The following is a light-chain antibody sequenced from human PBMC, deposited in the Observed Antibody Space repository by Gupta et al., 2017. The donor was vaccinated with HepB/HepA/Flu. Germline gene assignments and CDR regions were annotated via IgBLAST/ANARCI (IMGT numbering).Light chain of an antibody. CDR3: QAWDRSIL. V-gene: IGLV3-1*01. CDR2: QDN. J-gene: IGLJ2*01. CDR1: NLGNKY. Sequence: SYELTQPPSVSVSPGQTASITCSGDNLGNKYVCWYQQKPGQSPVMVIYQDNKRPSGIPERFSGSNSGSTATLTISGTEIMDEAYYYCQAWDRSILFGGGTKLTVL.